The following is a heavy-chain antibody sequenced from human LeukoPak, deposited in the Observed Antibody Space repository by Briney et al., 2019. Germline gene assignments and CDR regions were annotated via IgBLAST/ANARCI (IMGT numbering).Heavy chain of an antibody. CDR2: IYYSGNT. CDR1: GGSISSSSYY. Sequence: SETLSLTCTVSGGSISSSSYYWGWIRQPPGKGLEWIGSIYYSGNTHYNPSLKSRVTVSVDTSKNQFSLNLSSVTAADTAVYFCARLTDEAYNQPYFFDYWGQGTLVTVSS. V-gene: IGHV4-39*07. D-gene: IGHD1-1*01. CDR3: ARLTDEAYNQPYFFDY. J-gene: IGHJ4*02.